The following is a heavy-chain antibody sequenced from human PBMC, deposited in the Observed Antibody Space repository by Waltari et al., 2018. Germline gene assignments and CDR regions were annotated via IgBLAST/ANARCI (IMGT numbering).Heavy chain of an antibody. CDR3: AREILEWPLPGRLDP. J-gene: IGHJ5*02. CDR2: IYYSGST. V-gene: IGHV4-39*01. D-gene: IGHD3-3*01. Sequence: QLQLQESGPGLVKPSETLSLTCTVSGGSISSSSYYWGWIRQPPGKGLEWIGSIYYSGSTYYNPSLKSRVTISVDTSKNQFSLKLSSVTAADTAVYYCAREILEWPLPGRLDPWGQGTLVTVSS. CDR1: GGSISSSSYY.